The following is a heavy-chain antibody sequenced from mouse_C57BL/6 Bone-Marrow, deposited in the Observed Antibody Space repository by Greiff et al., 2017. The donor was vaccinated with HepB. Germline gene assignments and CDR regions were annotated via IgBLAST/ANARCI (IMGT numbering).Heavy chain of an antibody. CDR2: SRNKANDYTT. CDR1: GFTFSDFY. Sequence: EVMLVESGGGLVQSGRSLRLSCATSGFTFSDFYMEWVRQAPGKGLEWIAASRNKANDYTTEYSASVKGRFIVSRDTSQSILYLQMNALRAEDTAIYYCARDAALGHWFAYWGQGTLVTVSA. D-gene: IGHD4-1*01. V-gene: IGHV7-1*01. J-gene: IGHJ3*01. CDR3: ARDAALGHWFAY.